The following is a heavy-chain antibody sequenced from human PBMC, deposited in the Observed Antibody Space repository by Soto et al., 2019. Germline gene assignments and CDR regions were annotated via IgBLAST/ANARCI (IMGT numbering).Heavy chain of an antibody. CDR3: ATLNSFGSDY. D-gene: IGHD5-18*01. CDR1: GFTFSNFW. Sequence: EVQLVESGGGLVQPGGSLRLSCAASGFTFSNFWMHWVRQAPGKGLVGVSRIYSDGSGAMYADSVKGRFTISRDNAKSTLFLQMNSLRAEDTAVYYCATLNSFGSDYWGRGTLVTVSS. CDR2: IYSDGSGA. J-gene: IGHJ4*02. V-gene: IGHV3-74*03.